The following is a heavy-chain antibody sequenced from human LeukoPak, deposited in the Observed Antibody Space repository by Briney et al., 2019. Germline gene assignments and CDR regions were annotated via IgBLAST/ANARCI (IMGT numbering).Heavy chain of an antibody. D-gene: IGHD3-16*02. CDR1: AFTFSTYW. V-gene: IGHV3-7*02. CDR2: IKPDGSDK. Sequence: GGSLRLSCAASAFTFSTYWMSWVRQAPGKGLEWVANIKPDGSDKFYVGSVRGRFTISRDNAKTSLYLQMDSLRAEDTAVYYCAALGVNDGFDIWGQGTMVTVSS. J-gene: IGHJ3*02. CDR3: AALGVNDGFDI.